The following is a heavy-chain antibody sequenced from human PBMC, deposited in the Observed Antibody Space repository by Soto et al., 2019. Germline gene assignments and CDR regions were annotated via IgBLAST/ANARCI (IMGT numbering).Heavy chain of an antibody. D-gene: IGHD6-6*01. CDR2: IYHTGST. Sequence: PSETLSLTCTVSGGSVNSDYYYWTWIRQPPGRGLEWIGYIYHTGSTNYNPSLKSRVTISVDTSRNQFSLKLSSVTAADTAVYYCAREFSNSPEAFDSWGQGTMVTVSS. J-gene: IGHJ4*02. V-gene: IGHV4-61*01. CDR1: GGSVNSDYYY. CDR3: AREFSNSPEAFDS.